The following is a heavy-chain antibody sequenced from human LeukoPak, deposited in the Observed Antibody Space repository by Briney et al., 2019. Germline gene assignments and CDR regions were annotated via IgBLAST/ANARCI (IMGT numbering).Heavy chain of an antibody. D-gene: IGHD1-26*01. CDR3: AREVSTPGMGQAYYFDY. CDR1: GGSISSGGYY. J-gene: IGHJ4*02. V-gene: IGHV4-31*03. Sequence: SETLSLTGTVSGGSISSGGYYWSWIRQHPGKGLEWIGYIYYSGSTYYNPSLKSRVTISVDTSKNQFSLKLSSVTAADTAVYYCAREVSTPGMGQAYYFDYWGQGTLVTVSS. CDR2: IYYSGST.